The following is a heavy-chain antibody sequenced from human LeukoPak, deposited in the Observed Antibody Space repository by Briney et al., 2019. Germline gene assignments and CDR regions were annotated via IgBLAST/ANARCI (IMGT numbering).Heavy chain of an antibody. CDR3: ARDGDYLLLSARYYMDV. D-gene: IGHD2-21*02. CDR2: INPQSGET. V-gene: IGHV1-2*02. J-gene: IGHJ6*03. CDR1: GYTFTGYY. Sequence: ASVKVSCKTSGYTFTGYYMHWVRQAPGQGLDWMGWINPQSGETKFAQNFRGRVTMTRDTSISAVYMELTSLRSDDTAVYFCARDGDYLLLSARYYMDVWGTGTTLIISS.